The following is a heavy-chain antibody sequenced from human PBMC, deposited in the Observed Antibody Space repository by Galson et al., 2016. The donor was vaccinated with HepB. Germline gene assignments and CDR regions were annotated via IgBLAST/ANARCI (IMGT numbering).Heavy chain of an antibody. V-gene: IGHV3-48*02. CDR2: IGSSLGIE. D-gene: IGHD5-18*01. CDR1: GFTFTSHT. CDR3: ARGPIVYSYGLFVYFDY. Sequence: SLRLSCAASGFTFTSHTMNWVRQVPGKGLEWVSDIGSSLGIEFYADSVKGRFTISRDNANNSLYLQMNRLRDEDTAVYYCARGPIVYSYGLFVYFDYWGQGTLVTVSS. J-gene: IGHJ4*02.